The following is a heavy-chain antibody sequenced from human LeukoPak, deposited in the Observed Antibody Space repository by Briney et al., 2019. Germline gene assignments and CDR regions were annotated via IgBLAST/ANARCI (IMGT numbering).Heavy chain of an antibody. CDR1: AFTFSSYD. V-gene: IGHV3-23*01. CDR2: IRSSGGST. Sequence: GGSVRLSCAASAFTFSSYDMTWARQAPGKGLEWVSAIRSSGGSTDYADSVKGRFTISRDNSKNILYLQMNSLRAEDTAVYYCASKIGYCSSVSCYLDYWGQGTLVTVSS. J-gene: IGHJ4*02. D-gene: IGHD2-15*01. CDR3: ASKIGYCSSVSCYLDY.